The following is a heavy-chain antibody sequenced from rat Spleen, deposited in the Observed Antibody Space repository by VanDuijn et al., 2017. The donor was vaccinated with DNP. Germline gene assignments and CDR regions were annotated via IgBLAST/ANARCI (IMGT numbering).Heavy chain of an antibody. D-gene: IGHD1-2*01. CDR1: GFTFNNYW. Sequence: EVKLVESGGGLVQPGRSLKLSCVASGFTFNNYWMTWIRQAPGKGLEWVASITNTGGSTYYRDSVKGRFTISRDNAQSTLYLQMDSLRSEDTATYYCARHHYYSSYYFDYWGQGVMVTVSS. V-gene: IGHV5-31*01. CDR2: ITNTGGST. J-gene: IGHJ2*01. CDR3: ARHHYYSSYYFDY.